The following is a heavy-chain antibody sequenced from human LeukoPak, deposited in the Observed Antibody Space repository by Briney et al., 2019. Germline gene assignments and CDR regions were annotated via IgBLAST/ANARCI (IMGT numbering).Heavy chain of an antibody. Sequence: PSETLSLTCAVYGGSFSGYYWSWIRQPPGKGLEWIGEINHSGSTNYNPSLKSRVTISVDTSKNQFSLKLSSVTAADTAVYYCASMPVRRFYGSGNWFDPWGQGTLVTVSS. D-gene: IGHD3-10*01. J-gene: IGHJ5*02. V-gene: IGHV4-34*01. CDR1: GGSFSGYY. CDR3: ASMPVRRFYGSGNWFDP. CDR2: INHSGST.